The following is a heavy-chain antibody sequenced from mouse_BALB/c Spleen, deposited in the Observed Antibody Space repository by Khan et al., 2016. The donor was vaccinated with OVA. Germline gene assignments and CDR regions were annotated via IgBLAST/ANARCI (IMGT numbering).Heavy chain of an antibody. CDR3: ARSGYGTPFAY. CDR1: GYTFTSYY. V-gene: IGHV1S81*02. CDR2: INPSNGGT. Sequence: QVQLQQPGAELVKPGASVKISCKASGYTFTSYYMYWVKQRPGQGLEWIGGINPSNGGTNFNEKFKSKATLTVDKSSSTAYMQLSSLTSEDSAVSYCARSGYGTPFAYWGQGTLVTVSA. J-gene: IGHJ3*01. D-gene: IGHD2-1*01.